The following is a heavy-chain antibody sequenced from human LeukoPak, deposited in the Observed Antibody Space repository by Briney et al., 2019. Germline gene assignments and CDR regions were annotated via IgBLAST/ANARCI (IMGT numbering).Heavy chain of an antibody. J-gene: IGHJ4*02. CDR2: INHSGST. D-gene: IGHD6-19*01. Sequence: SETLSLTCTVSGGSISSSSHSWGWIRQPPGKGLEWIGEINHSGSTNYNPSLKSRVTISVDTSKNQFSLKLSSVTAADTAVYYCARGRVAVAGGFDYWGQGTLVTVSS. V-gene: IGHV4-39*07. CDR1: GGSISSSSHS. CDR3: ARGRVAVAGGFDY.